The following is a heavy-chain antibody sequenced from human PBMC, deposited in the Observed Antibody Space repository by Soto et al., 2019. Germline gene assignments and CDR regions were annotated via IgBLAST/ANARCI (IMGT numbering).Heavy chain of an antibody. CDR1: GYTFTSYA. CDR2: INAGNDNT. V-gene: IGHV1-3*01. Sequence: GASAKVSCKASGYTFTSYAMHWVRQAPGQRLEWMGWINAGNDNTKYSQKFQGRVTITRDTSANTAYMELSSLRSEDTAVYYCARGRYDSSGYYRPVFDYWGQGTLVTVSS. J-gene: IGHJ4*02. D-gene: IGHD3-22*01. CDR3: ARGRYDSSGYYRPVFDY.